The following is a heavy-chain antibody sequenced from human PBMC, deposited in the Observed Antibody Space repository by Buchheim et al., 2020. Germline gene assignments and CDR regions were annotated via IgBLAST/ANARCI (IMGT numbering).Heavy chain of an antibody. J-gene: IGHJ6*03. CDR2: IRGSGFDT. D-gene: IGHD3-9*01. CDR1: GFTFNTSA. V-gene: IGHV3-23*01. CDR3: AKTVHILPGYQRWVYYMDV. Sequence: EMQLLESGGGLVQPGGSLRISCVASGFTFNTSAMTWVRQAPGKGLEWVSAIRGSGFDTYYADSVTGRFTISRDNSKNMLYREMNSLRAEDAAIYFCAKTVHILPGYQRWVYYMDVWGKGTT.